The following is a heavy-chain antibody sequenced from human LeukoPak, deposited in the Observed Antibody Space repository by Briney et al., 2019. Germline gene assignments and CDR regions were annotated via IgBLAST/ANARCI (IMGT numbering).Heavy chain of an antibody. CDR1: GFTFSSYW. Sequence: AGGSLRLSCAASGFTFSSYWMSWVRQAPGKGLEWVANIKQDGSEKYYVDSVKGRFTISRDNAKNSLYLQMNSLRTEDTALYYCAKDLRRGYSYGFFDYWGQGTLVTVSS. V-gene: IGHV3-7*03. CDR3: AKDLRRGYSYGFFDY. D-gene: IGHD5-18*01. J-gene: IGHJ4*02. CDR2: IKQDGSEK.